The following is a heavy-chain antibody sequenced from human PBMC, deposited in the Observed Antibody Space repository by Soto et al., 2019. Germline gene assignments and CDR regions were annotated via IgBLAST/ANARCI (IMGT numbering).Heavy chain of an antibody. Sequence: QVQLQESGPGLVKPSQTLSLTCTVSGGSISSGDYYWSWIRQPPGKGLEWIGYIYYSGSTHYNPSLKSRVTISVDTSKNLFSLKLSSETAAYTAVYYCARDHTAVYYYYGMDVWGQGTTVTVSS. CDR1: GGSISSGDYY. CDR2: IYYSGST. J-gene: IGHJ6*02. CDR3: ARDHTAVYYYYGMDV. D-gene: IGHD5-18*01. V-gene: IGHV4-30-4*01.